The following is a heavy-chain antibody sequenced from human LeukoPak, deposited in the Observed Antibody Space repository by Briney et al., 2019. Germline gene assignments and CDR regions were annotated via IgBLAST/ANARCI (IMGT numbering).Heavy chain of an antibody. CDR2: INPNSGGT. D-gene: IGHD6-19*01. V-gene: IGHV1-2*02. J-gene: IGHJ5*02. CDR3: ARTIIAVAGNNWFDP. CDR1: GYTFTGYY. Sequence: ASVKVSCKASGYTFTGYYMHWVRQAPGQGLEWMGWINPNSGGTNCAQKFQGRVTMTRDTSISTAYMELSRLRSDDTAVYYCARTIIAVAGNNWFDPWGQGTLVTVSS.